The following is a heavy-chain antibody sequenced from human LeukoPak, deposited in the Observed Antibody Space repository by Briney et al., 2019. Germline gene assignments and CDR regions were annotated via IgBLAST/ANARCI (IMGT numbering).Heavy chain of an antibody. J-gene: IGHJ6*03. Sequence: GASVKVSCKASGYSFTAYYIHWVRQAPGQGLKWMGWMTPKSPGTNYAQKFQGRVTMTRDTSISTAYMELSSLTSDDSAVYYCARDPAQSYYTDVWGIGTTVTVSS. V-gene: IGHV1-2*02. CDR1: GYSFTAYY. CDR2: MTPKSPGT. CDR3: ARDPAQSYYTDV.